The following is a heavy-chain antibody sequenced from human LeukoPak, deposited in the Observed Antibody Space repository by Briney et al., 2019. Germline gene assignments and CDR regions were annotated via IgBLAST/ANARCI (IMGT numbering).Heavy chain of an antibody. CDR1: GFTFSSYG. CDR2: ISYDGSNK. Sequence: GGSLRLSCAASGFTFSSYGMHWVRQAPGKVLEWVAVISYDGSNKYYADSVKGRFTISRDNSKNTLYLQMNSLRAEDTAVYYCAKEVVATIDYVWGSYRYTGFDYWGQGTLVTVSS. D-gene: IGHD3-16*02. J-gene: IGHJ4*02. V-gene: IGHV3-30*18. CDR3: AKEVVATIDYVWGSYRYTGFDY.